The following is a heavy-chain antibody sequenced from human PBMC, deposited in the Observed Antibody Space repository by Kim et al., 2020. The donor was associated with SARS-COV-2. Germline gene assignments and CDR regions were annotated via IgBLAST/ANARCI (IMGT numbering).Heavy chain of an antibody. Sequence: YPLQGRFPNSSDTSKSTLYLHMNSLRAEDTAVYYCAKHNAYVWGSVFDYWGQGTLVTVSS. CDR3: AKHNAYVWGSVFDY. V-gene: IGHV3-23*01. D-gene: IGHD3-16*01. J-gene: IGHJ4*02.